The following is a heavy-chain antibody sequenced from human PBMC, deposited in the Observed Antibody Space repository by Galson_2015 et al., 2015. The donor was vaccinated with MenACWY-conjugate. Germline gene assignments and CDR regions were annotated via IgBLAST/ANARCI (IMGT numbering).Heavy chain of an antibody. Sequence: SLRLSCAASGFTFSKYAMSWVRQAPGKGLEWVSAISARGTKTYFADSVKGRFTVSRDNSKNTLFLQTSTLRAEDTALYYCAKDLSYYDSSDYYPTGPFDIWGQGTMVTVSS. J-gene: IGHJ3*02. V-gene: IGHV3-23*01. CDR2: ISARGTKT. D-gene: IGHD3-22*01. CDR3: AKDLSYYDSSDYYPTGPFDI. CDR1: GFTFSKYA.